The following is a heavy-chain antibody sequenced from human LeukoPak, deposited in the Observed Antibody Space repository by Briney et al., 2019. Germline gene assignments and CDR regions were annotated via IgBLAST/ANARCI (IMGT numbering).Heavy chain of an antibody. CDR3: TRAPYDFWSGYYLYFDY. V-gene: IGHV4-38-2*02. J-gene: IGHJ4*02. Sequence: PSETLSLTCTVSGYSISSGYYWDWIRQPPGKGLEWIGSIYHSGNTYYNPSLKSRVTISVDTSKNQFSLKLSSVTAADTAVYYCTRAPYDFWSGYYLYFDYWGQGTLVTLSS. CDR1: GYSISSGYY. D-gene: IGHD3-3*01. CDR2: IYHSGNT.